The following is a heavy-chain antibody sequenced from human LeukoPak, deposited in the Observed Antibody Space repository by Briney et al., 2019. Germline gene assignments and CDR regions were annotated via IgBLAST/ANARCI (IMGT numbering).Heavy chain of an antibody. D-gene: IGHD3-16*01. CDR2: IRYDGSNQ. J-gene: IGHJ6*03. CDR3: AKGGLYGVYKNYYMDV. CDR1: GFTFSNYG. V-gene: IGHV3-30*02. Sequence: PGRSLRLSCAASGFTFSNYGMHWVRQTPGKGLEWVAFIRYDGSNQYYPDSVKGRFTISRDNSRNTLYLQMNSLRAEDTAVYYCAKGGLYGVYKNYYMDVWGKGTTVTVSS.